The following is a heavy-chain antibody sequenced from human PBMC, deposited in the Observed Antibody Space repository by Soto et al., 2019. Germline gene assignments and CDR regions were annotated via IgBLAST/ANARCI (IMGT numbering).Heavy chain of an antibody. CDR3: ARAGAGSSWFYGMEV. D-gene: IGHD6-13*01. V-gene: IGHV3-33*01. J-gene: IGHJ6*02. Sequence: VGSLRLSCAASVFTFSSYGMHCVRHSPGKWLEWVAVIWYDGSNKYYADSVKGRFTISRDNSKNTLYLQMNSLRAEDTAVYYCARAGAGSSWFYGMEVWGQGTTVTVSS. CDR1: VFTFSSYG. CDR2: IWYDGSNK.